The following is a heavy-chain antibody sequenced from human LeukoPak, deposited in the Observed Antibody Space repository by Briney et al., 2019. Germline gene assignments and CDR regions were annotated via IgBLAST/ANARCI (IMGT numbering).Heavy chain of an antibody. D-gene: IGHD2-15*01. CDR1: GFTFSSYG. V-gene: IGHV3-23*01. CDR3: AKTGIYCSGGSCYFDY. CDR2: ITDSGDYT. Sequence: GGSLRLSCAASGFTFSSYGMIWVRQAPGKGLEWVSAITDSGDYTFYADSVKGRFTISRDNSKNTLYLQMNSLRAEDAAVYYCAKTGIYCSGGSCYFDYWGQGSLVTVSS. J-gene: IGHJ4*02.